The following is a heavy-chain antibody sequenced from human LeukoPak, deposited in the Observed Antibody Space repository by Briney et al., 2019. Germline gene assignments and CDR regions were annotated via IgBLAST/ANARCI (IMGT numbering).Heavy chain of an antibody. CDR3: ARDVGYYYDSSGYHTADY. Sequence: GASVKVSCKASGYTFTGYYMHWVRQAPGQGLEWMGWINPNSGGTNYAQKFQGRVTMTTDTSTSTAYMELRSLRSDDTAVYYCARDVGYYYDSSGYHTADYWGQGTLVTVSS. CDR1: GYTFTGYY. V-gene: IGHV1-2*02. J-gene: IGHJ4*02. CDR2: INPNSGGT. D-gene: IGHD3-22*01.